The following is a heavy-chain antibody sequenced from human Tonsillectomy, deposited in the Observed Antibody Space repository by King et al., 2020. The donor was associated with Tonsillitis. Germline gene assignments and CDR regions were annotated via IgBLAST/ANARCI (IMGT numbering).Heavy chain of an antibody. V-gene: IGHV4-59*01. CDR2: IYYSGST. Sequence: QLQESGPGLVKPSETLSLTCTVSGGSISSYYWSWIRQPPGKGLEWIGYIYYSGSTNYNPSLKSRVTISVDTSKNQFSLKLSSVTAADTAVYYCARDNRKDGYIDYWGQGTLVTVSS. J-gene: IGHJ4*02. CDR1: GGSISSYY. CDR3: ARDNRKDGYIDY. D-gene: IGHD1-14*01.